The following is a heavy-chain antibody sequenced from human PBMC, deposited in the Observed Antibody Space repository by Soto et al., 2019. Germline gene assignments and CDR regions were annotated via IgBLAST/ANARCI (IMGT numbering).Heavy chain of an antibody. D-gene: IGHD3-3*01. Sequence: SETLSLTCAVYGGSFSGYYWSWIRQPPGKGLEWIGEINHSGSTNYNPSLKSRVTISVDTSKNQFSLKLSSVTAADTAVYYCARGYTGYYHFCMDVWGKGTTVTVSS. CDR2: INHSGST. CDR1: GGSFSGYY. J-gene: IGHJ6*03. V-gene: IGHV4-34*01. CDR3: ARGYTGYYHFCMDV.